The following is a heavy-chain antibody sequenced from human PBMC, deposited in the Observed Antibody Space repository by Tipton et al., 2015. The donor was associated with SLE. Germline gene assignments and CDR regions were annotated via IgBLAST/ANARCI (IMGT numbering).Heavy chain of an antibody. V-gene: IGHV4-39*07. CDR3: ARHGNQDY. Sequence: TLSLTCTVSGGSISSDYYYWAWIRQPPGQGLEWIGSIFENKNTYYNPSLKSRVTISPDTSKNQFSLKLTSVTVADAAVYYCARHGNQDYWGQGTLVTVSS. CDR2: IFENKNT. J-gene: IGHJ4*02. CDR1: GGSISSDYYY. D-gene: IGHD4-23*01.